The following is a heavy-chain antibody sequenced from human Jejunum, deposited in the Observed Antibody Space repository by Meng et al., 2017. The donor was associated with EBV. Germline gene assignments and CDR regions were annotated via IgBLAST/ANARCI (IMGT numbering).Heavy chain of an antibody. CDR1: GYDFINSG. V-gene: IGHV1-18*01. CDR3: ARDRSNSDY. J-gene: IGHJ4*02. CDR2: ISVYRGNT. Sequence: VQLGQSRAEVKKPGAPGKVSCKASGYDFINSGISWVRQAPGQGLEWMGWISVYRGNTNYAQRFQDRVTLTTNTSTSTVYMELRSLTSDDTAVYYCARDRSNSDYWGQGTLVTVSS. D-gene: IGHD5-24*01.